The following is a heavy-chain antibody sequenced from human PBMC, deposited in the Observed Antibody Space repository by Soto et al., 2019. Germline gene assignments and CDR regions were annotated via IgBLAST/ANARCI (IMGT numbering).Heavy chain of an antibody. D-gene: IGHD2-15*01. Sequence: QVQLQESGPGLVKPSETLSLTCTVSGGSISSYYWSWIRQPPGKGLEWIGYIYYSGSTNYNPSLKSRVTISVDTSKNQFSLKLSSVTAAETVVYYCARETGWYPDYWGQGTLVTVSS. CDR2: IYYSGST. V-gene: IGHV4-59*01. J-gene: IGHJ4*02. CDR1: GGSISSYY. CDR3: ARETGWYPDY.